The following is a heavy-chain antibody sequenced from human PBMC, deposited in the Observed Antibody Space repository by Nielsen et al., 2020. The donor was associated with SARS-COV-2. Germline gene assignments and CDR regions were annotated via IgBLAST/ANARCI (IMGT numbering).Heavy chain of an antibody. CDR1: GFTFSSYA. CDR2: ISYDGSNK. Sequence: GGSLRLSCAASGFTFSSYAMHWVRQAPGKGLEWVAVISYDGSNKYYADPVKGRFTISRDNSKNTLYLQMNSLRAEDTAVYYCARAPLDYYYYYYMDVWGKGTTVTVSS. CDR3: ARAPLDYYYYYYMDV. V-gene: IGHV3-30-3*01. J-gene: IGHJ6*03.